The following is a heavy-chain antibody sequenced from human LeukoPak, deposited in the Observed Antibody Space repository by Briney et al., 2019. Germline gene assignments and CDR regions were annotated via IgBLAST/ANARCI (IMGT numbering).Heavy chain of an antibody. V-gene: IGHV4-38-2*02. CDR1: GYSISSGNY. Sequence: SETLSLTCTVSGYSISSGNYWAWIRQPPGKGLEWIGSIYHSGSTYYNPSLKSRVTISVDTSKNQFSLKLSSVTAADTALYYCARTPYCTNGVCYYFDYWGQGTLVTVSS. D-gene: IGHD2-8*01. J-gene: IGHJ4*02. CDR3: ARTPYCTNGVCYYFDY. CDR2: IYHSGST.